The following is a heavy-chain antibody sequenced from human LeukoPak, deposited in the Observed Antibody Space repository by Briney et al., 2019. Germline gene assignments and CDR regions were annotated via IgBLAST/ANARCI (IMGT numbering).Heavy chain of an antibody. CDR2: INGGGRT. CDR3: ANEGVRDYFNTLEV. CDR1: GVMLNSYS. V-gene: IGHV3-23*01. J-gene: IGHJ6*02. D-gene: IGHD2/OR15-2a*01. Sequence: GGTLTLSCAASGVMLNSYSMSWVRQTPGKGLEWVSAINGGGRTYYTQSLKGRFTISRDKSRSNLYLQMNCLRAADTAVYYCANEGVRDYFNTLEVWGQGTTVTVS.